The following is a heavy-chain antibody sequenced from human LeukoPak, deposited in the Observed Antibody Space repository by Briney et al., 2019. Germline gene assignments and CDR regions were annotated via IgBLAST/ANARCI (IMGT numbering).Heavy chain of an antibody. CDR3: VTYYFDSSGPKKNY. CDR1: GGSISSSNW. D-gene: IGHD3-22*01. J-gene: IGHJ4*02. V-gene: IGHV4-4*02. CDR2: INHSGST. Sequence: KPSGTLSLTCAVSGGSISSSNWWSWIRQPPGKGLEWIGEINHSGSTNYNPSLKSRVTISVDTSKKQFSLKLSSVTAADTAVYYCVTYYFDSSGPKKNYWGQGTLVTVSS.